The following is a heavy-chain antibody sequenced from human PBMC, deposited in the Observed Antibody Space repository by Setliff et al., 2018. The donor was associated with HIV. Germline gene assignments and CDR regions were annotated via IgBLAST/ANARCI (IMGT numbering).Heavy chain of an antibody. CDR3: ARGGYYYGSGKGNWFDP. CDR2: MNPNSGNT. V-gene: IGHV1-8*02. CDR1: GYTFTSYD. Sequence: AASVKVSCKASGYTFTSYDINWVRQATGQGLEWMGWMNPNSGNTGYAQKFQGRVTMTRNTSISTAYMELSSLRSEDTAVYYCARGGYYYGSGKGNWFDPWGQGTPVTVSS. J-gene: IGHJ5*02. D-gene: IGHD3-10*01.